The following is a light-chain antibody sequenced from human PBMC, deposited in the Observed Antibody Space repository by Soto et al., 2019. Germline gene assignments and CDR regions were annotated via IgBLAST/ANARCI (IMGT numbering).Light chain of an antibody. CDR3: QQYDNTGT. V-gene: IGKV4-1*01. Sequence: DIVMTQSPDSLAVYLGERATINCKSSQSVLYGSNNQNYLAWYQQKPRQPPKLLIYWASTRESGVPDRLSGSGSGTEFTGTSGRGGGGDVAVYYCQQYDNTGTFGQGTKMEIK. CDR2: WAS. CDR1: QSVLYGSNNQNY. J-gene: IGKJ1*01.